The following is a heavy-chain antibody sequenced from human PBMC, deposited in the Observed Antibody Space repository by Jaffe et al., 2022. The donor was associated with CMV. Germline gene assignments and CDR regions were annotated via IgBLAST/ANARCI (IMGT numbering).Heavy chain of an antibody. CDR2: IYYSGST. CDR3: ARVGPYSSGWTLWDGDNWFDP. V-gene: IGHV4-59*01. Sequence: QVQLQESGPGLVKPSETLSLTCTVSGGSISSYYWSWIRQPPGKGLEWIGYIYYSGSTNYNPSLKSRVTISVDTSKNQFSLKLSSVTAADTAVYYCARVGPYSSGWTLWDGDNWFDPWGQGTLVTVSS. D-gene: IGHD6-19*01. CDR1: GGSISSYY. J-gene: IGHJ5*02.